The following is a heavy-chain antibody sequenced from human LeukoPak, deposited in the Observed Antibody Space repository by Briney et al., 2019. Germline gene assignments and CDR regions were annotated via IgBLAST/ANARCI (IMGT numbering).Heavy chain of an antibody. Sequence: GSLRLSCAASGFTFSSYSMSWVRPALGKGLEWVSAISGSGGSTYYADSVKGRFTISRDNSKNTLYLQMNSLRAEDTAVYYCAKDWQRWFGELLVFHDYWGQGTLVTVSS. CDR2: ISGSGGST. V-gene: IGHV3-23*01. CDR3: AKDWQRWFGELLVFHDY. D-gene: IGHD3-10*01. CDR1: GFTFSSYS. J-gene: IGHJ4*02.